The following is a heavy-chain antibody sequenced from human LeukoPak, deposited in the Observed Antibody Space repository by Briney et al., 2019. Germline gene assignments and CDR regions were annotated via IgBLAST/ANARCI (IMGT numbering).Heavy chain of an antibody. V-gene: IGHV4-59*01. D-gene: IGHD3-10*01. CDR2: IYYSGST. CDR1: GGSISSYY. CDR3: ARSSYYYAADAFDI. J-gene: IGHJ3*02. Sequence: PSETLSLTCTVSGGSISSYYWSWIRQPPGKGLEWIGYIYYSGSTNYNPSPKSRVTISVNTSKNQFSLKLSSVTAAHTAVYYCARSSYYYAADAFDIWGQGTMVTVSS.